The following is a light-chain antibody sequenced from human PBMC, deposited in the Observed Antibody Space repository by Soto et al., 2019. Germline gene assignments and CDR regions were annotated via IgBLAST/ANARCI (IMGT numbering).Light chain of an antibody. CDR3: QQYNNYLRT. CDR2: GAS. J-gene: IGKJ1*01. Sequence: EIVMTQSPATLSVSPGERATLSCRASQSVSSNLAWYQQKPGQAPRLLIYGASTRATGIPARFSGSGSGTEFTLTISSLQPDDFATYYCQQYNNYLRTFGQGTKVEVK. V-gene: IGKV3-15*01. CDR1: QSVSSN.